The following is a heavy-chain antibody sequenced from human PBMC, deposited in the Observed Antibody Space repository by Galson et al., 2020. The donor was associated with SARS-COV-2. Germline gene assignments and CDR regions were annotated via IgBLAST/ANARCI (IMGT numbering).Heavy chain of an antibody. CDR1: GGSISSGDYY. CDR2: IYYSGST. J-gene: IGHJ6*03. Sequence: SETLSLTCTVSGGSISSGDYYWSWIRQPPGKGLEWIGYIYYSGSTYYNPSLKSRVTISVDTSKNQFSLKLSSVTAADTAVYYCARVRRDLSVVGVIVPYYYYYMDVWGKGTTVTVSS. CDR3: ARVRRDLSVVGVIVPYYYYYMDV. V-gene: IGHV4-30-4*01. D-gene: IGHD2-21*01.